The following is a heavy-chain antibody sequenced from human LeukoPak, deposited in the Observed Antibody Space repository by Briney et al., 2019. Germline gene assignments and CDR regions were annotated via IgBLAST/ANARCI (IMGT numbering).Heavy chain of an antibody. CDR1: GGSFSGYY. V-gene: IGHV4-34*01. CDR3: ARRSFPYYDFWSGWYNWFDP. Sequence: SSETLSLTCAVYGGSFSGYYWSWIRQPPGKGLEWVGEINHSGSTNYNPSLKSRVTISVDTSKNQFSLKLSSVTAADTAVYYCARRSFPYYDFWSGWYNWFDPWGQGTLATVSS. CDR2: INHSGST. D-gene: IGHD3-3*01. J-gene: IGHJ5*02.